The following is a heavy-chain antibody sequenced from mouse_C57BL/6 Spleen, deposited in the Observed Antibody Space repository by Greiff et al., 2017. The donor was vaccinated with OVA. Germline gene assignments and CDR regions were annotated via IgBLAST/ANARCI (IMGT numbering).Heavy chain of an antibody. Sequence: QVQLQQSGAELVKPGASVTISCKASGYAFSSYWMNWVKRRPGKGLEWIGQIYPGDGDTNYNGKFKGKATLTADKSSSTAYMQLSSLTSEDAAVYFGGRRGDYAMDYWGQGTSVTVSS. CDR1: GYAFSSYW. CDR2: IYPGDGDT. J-gene: IGHJ4*01. CDR3: GRRGDYAMDY. V-gene: IGHV1-80*01.